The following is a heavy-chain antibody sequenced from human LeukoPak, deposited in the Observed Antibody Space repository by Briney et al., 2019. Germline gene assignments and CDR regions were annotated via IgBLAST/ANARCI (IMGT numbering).Heavy chain of an antibody. CDR2: ISGSGGST. V-gene: IGHV3-23*01. Sequence: GSLRLSCAAPGFTFSSYAMSWVRQAPGKGLEWVSAISGSGGSTYYADSVKGRFTISRDNSKNTLYLQMNSLRAEDTAVYYCAKSKAPVGMGYAFDIWGQGTMVTVSS. CDR3: AKSKAPVGMGYAFDI. J-gene: IGHJ3*02. CDR1: GFTFSSYA. D-gene: IGHD1-26*01.